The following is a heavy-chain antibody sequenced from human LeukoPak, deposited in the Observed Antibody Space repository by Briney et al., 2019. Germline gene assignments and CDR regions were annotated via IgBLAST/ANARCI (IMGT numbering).Heavy chain of an antibody. CDR2: INPNSGGT. D-gene: IGHD3-22*01. CDR1: GYTFTGYY. V-gene: IGHV1-2*02. CDR3: ARDYHYYDSSGYYMDY. J-gene: IGHJ4*02. Sequence: GASVKVSCKASGYTFTGYYMHWVRQAPGQGLEWMGWINPNSGGTNYAQKFQGRVTMTRDTSISTAYMELSRLRSDDTAVYYCARDYHYYDSSGYYMDYWGRGTLVTVSS.